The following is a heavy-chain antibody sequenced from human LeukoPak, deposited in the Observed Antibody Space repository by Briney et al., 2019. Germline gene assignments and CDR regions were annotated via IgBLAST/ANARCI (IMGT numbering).Heavy chain of an antibody. V-gene: IGHV5-51*01. D-gene: IGHD5-24*01. J-gene: IGHJ3*02. CDR3: ASLMATSTRRAFDI. Sequence: GESLKIPWKGSGYRFTNYWIGWVRQIPGRGLEWMGIIYPGDADTRYSPSFRGQVTISADQSIRTAYLQCSSLKASDTAMYYCASLMATSTRRAFDIWGQGTMVTVSS. CDR2: IYPGDADT. CDR1: GYRFTNYW.